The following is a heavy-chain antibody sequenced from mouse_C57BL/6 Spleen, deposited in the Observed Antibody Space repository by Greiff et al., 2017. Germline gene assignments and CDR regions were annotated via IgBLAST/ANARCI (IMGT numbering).Heavy chain of an antibody. CDR1: GYTFTGSW. V-gene: IGHV1-9*01. CDR2: ILPGSGSP. D-gene: IGHD1-1*01. Sequence: QVQLQQSGAELMKPGASVKLSCKATGYTFTGSWIEWVKQRPGHGLEWIGEILPGSGSPNYNEKFKGKATFTADTSSNTAYMQLSSLTTEDSAIYYCARGEAYYYVISLHYYAMDYWGQGTSVTVSS. CDR3: ARGEAYYYVISLHYYAMDY. J-gene: IGHJ4*01.